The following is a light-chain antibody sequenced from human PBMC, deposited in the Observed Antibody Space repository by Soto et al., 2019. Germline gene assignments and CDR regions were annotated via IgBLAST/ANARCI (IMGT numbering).Light chain of an antibody. J-gene: IGKJ4*01. CDR2: GTS. V-gene: IGKV3-20*01. CDR3: QQYDHSPLT. Sequence: EVVLTQSPDTLSLSPGERATLSCRASQSVSRTYLAWYQQKPGQAPRLLIFGTSNRATGIPDRFSGSGSGTDFTLTVNRLEPEDFAVHYCQQYDHSPLTFGGGTKVEIK. CDR1: QSVSRTY.